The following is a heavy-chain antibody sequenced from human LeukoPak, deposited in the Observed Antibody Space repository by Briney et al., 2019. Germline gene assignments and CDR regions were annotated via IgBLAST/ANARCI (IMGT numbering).Heavy chain of an antibody. J-gene: IGHJ4*02. CDR1: GYTFTNYW. D-gene: IGHD2-2*01. V-gene: IGHV5-51*01. Sequence: GESLKISCEGSGYTFTNYWIGWVRQMPGKGLEWMGIIYPGDSDTRYSPSFQGQVTISADKSITTAYLQWSSLKASDSAIYYCARRGQYCSSTSCYELDYWGQGTLVTVSS. CDR3: ARRGQYCSSTSCYELDY. CDR2: IYPGDSDT.